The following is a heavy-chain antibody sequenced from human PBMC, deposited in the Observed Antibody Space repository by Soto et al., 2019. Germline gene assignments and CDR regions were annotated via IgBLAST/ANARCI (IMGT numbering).Heavy chain of an antibody. Sequence: ASVKVSCKSSGYTFSGNYIHWVRQAPGQGLEWMGWINPNRDSTNYAAKLQGRVTMTRDTSTSTAYMELSRLTSDDTAVYYCARERGSEYFYYGLDVWGQGTTVTV. CDR2: INPNRDST. CDR1: GYTFSGNY. CDR3: ARERGSEYFYYGLDV. D-gene: IGHD3-9*01. V-gene: IGHV1-2*02. J-gene: IGHJ6*02.